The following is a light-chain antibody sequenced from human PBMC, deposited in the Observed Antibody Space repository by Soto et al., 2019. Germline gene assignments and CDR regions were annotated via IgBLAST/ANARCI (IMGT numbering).Light chain of an antibody. CDR1: QGISSY. V-gene: IGKV1-9*01. Sequence: IQFTQSPSSLSASVGDRVTIPCRASQGISSYLAWYQQNPGKAPKLLIFAASTLQSGVPSRFSGSGSGTDFTLTISSLQPEDFAAYYCQQLKSYPQITFGQGTRLEI. CDR2: AAS. J-gene: IGKJ5*01. CDR3: QQLKSYPQIT.